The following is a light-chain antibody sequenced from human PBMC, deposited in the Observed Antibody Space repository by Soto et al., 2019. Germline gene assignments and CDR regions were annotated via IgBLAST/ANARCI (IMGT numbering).Light chain of an antibody. CDR1: QGVGTN. CDR2: AAS. CDR3: QQYNSWPLYS. J-gene: IGKJ2*01. V-gene: IGKV3-15*01. Sequence: EIVMTQSPGTLSVSPGERATLSCRASQGVGTNLAWYQQRPGQAPRLLIYAASTRATGIPARFSGRGSGTEFTLTISSLQSEDFALYCCQQYNSWPLYSFGQGTKLEIK.